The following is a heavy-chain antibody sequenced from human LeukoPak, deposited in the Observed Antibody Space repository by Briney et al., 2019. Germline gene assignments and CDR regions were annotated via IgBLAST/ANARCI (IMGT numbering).Heavy chain of an antibody. CDR3: ARGGVALSYYGMDV. J-gene: IGHJ6*02. CDR1: GYTFTGYY. Sequence: ASVKVSCKASGYTFTGYYMHCVRQAPGQGLEWMGWINPNSGGTNYAQKFQGRVTMTRDTSISTAYMELSRLRSDDTAVYYCARGGVALSYYGMDVWGQGTTVTVSS. V-gene: IGHV1-2*02. CDR2: INPNSGGT. D-gene: IGHD2-8*01.